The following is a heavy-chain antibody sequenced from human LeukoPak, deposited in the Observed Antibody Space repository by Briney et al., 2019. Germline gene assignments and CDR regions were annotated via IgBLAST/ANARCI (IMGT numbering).Heavy chain of an antibody. CDR3: ANGNRCTSPNCLGYYYFYMDV. J-gene: IGHJ6*03. D-gene: IGHD2-8*01. CDR1: GFTFSSYA. CDR2: FSGSGGTT. V-gene: IGHV3-23*01. Sequence: SGGSLRLSCAASGFTFSSYAMNWVRQAPGRGLEWVSGFSGSGGTTYYADSVKGRFTISRDNSKTTLYLQMNSLRAEDTAVYYCANGNRCTSPNCLGYYYFYMDVWGKGTTVTVSS.